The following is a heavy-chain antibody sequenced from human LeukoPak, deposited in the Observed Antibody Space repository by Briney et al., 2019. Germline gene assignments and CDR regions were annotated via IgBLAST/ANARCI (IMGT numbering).Heavy chain of an antibody. Sequence: PSETLSLTCTVSGGSISSSSYDWGWIRQPPGKGLEWIGSIYYSGTTYYNPPLKSRVTISVDTSKDQVSLKLNSVTAADTAVYYCAGLFPSCTKTTCDFDYWGQGTLVSVSS. CDR1: GGSISSSSYD. J-gene: IGHJ4*02. CDR2: IYYSGTT. CDR3: AGLFPSCTKTTCDFDY. D-gene: IGHD2-8*01. V-gene: IGHV4-39*01.